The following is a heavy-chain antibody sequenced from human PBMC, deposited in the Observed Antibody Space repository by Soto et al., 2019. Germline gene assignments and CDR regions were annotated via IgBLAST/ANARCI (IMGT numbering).Heavy chain of an antibody. CDR2: ISAAGDP. CDR3: ARTDRDFYGLDV. V-gene: IGHV3-13*05. Sequence: EVQLVESGGGLVQPGGSLRLSCEASGFTLRNYDMHWVRQGTGKGLEWVSGISAAGDPDYADSVEGGFTISRENAQNSFFLQMNSLRVGDTAVYYCARTDRDFYGLDVWGQGTTVIVSS. J-gene: IGHJ6*02. CDR1: GFTLRNYD.